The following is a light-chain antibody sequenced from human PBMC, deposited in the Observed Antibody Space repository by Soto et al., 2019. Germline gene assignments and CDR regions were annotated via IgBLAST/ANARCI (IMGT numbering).Light chain of an antibody. J-gene: IGKJ3*01. CDR1: QDITSY. CDR2: DAS. CDR3: QHCDYLPI. Sequence: DIQMTQSPSSLSASVGDRVTITCQASQDITSYLNWYQHKPGKAPKLLIYDASILEAGVPSRFSGSGSGTYFPFNISSLQPEDVATYYCQHCDYLPIFGPGTTVDFK. V-gene: IGKV1-33*01.